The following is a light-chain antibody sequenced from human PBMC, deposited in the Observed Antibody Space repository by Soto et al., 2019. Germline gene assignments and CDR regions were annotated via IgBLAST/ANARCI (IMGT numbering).Light chain of an antibody. Sequence: DIQMTQSPSTLSASVGDRVTITCRASQSISSWLAWYQQKPGKAPKLLIYDASSLKSGVPSRFSGSGSGTEFTLTISSLQPDDFATYYCQQYSTFSPTFGQGTKVEIK. CDR2: DAS. CDR1: QSISSW. V-gene: IGKV1-5*01. J-gene: IGKJ1*01. CDR3: QQYSTFSPT.